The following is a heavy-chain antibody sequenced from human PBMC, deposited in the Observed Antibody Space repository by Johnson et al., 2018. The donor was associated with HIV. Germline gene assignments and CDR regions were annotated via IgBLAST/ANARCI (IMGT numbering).Heavy chain of an antibody. CDR1: GFTFSSYG. V-gene: IGHV3-33*01. J-gene: IGHJ3*02. CDR3: ARVRSGGYYDAFDI. CDR2: IWYDGSNK. D-gene: IGHD1-26*01. Sequence: QVQLVESGGGVVQPGRSLRLSCAASGFTFSSYGMHWVRQAPGKGLEWVAVIWYDGSNKYYADSVKGRFTISRDNAKNSLYLQMNSLRAEDSALYYCARVRSGGYYDAFDIWGQGTMVTVSS.